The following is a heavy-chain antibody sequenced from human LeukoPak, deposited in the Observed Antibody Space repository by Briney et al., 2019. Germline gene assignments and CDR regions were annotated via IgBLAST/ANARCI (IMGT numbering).Heavy chain of an antibody. CDR1: GGSISSYY. CDR2: IYYSGST. D-gene: IGHD5-18*01. J-gene: IGHJ4*02. Sequence: SETLSLTCTVSGGSISSYYWSWIRQPPGKGLEWIGYIYYSGSTNYNPSLKSRVTISVDTSKNQFSLKLSSVTAADTAVYYCARDRPDRGYSHTFDYWGQGTLVTVSS. CDR3: ARDRPDRGYSHTFDY. V-gene: IGHV4-59*01.